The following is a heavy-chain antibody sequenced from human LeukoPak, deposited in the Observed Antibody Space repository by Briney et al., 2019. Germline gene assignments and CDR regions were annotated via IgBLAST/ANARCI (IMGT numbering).Heavy chain of an antibody. J-gene: IGHJ2*01. CDR2: ISGSGGST. Sequence: GGSLRLSCAASGFTFSSYAMSWVRQAPGKGLEWVSAISGSGGSTYYADSVKGRFTISRDSSKNTLYLQMNSLRAEDTAVYYCAKDRASYWYFDLWGRGTLVTVSS. CDR3: AKDRASYWYFDL. D-gene: IGHD5-12*01. V-gene: IGHV3-23*01. CDR1: GFTFSSYA.